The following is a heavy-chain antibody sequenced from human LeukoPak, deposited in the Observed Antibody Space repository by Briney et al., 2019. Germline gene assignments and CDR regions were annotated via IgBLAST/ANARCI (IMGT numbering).Heavy chain of an antibody. Sequence: PGGSLRLSCAASGFTFSNYEMNWVRQAPGKGLEWVSYISSSGSTIFYADSVKGRFTISRDNAKNSLYLQLNSLGAEDTAIYYCASGAQSDYWGQGTLVTVSS. D-gene: IGHD1-26*01. CDR1: GFTFSNYE. V-gene: IGHV3-48*03. CDR2: ISSSGSTI. J-gene: IGHJ4*02. CDR3: ASGAQSDY.